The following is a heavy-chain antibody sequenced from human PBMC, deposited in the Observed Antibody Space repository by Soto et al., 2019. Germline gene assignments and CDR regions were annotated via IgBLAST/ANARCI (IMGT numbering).Heavy chain of an antibody. V-gene: IGHV4-59*01. CDR3: ARVRNWGSSLPFFDY. CDR2: IYYSGST. J-gene: IGHJ4*02. CDR1: GGSISSYY. Sequence: SETLSLTCTVSGGSISSYYWSWIRQPPGKGLEWIGYIYYSGSTNYNPSLKSRVTISVDTSKNQFSLKLSSVTAADTAVYYFARVRNWGSSLPFFDYWGEGTLVTVSS. D-gene: IGHD7-27*01.